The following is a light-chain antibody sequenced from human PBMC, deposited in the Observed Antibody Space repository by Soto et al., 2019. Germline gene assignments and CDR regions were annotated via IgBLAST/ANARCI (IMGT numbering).Light chain of an antibody. Sequence: QSALTQPRSVSGSPGQSVTISCTGTSSDVGAYNYVSWYQQHPGKAPRVMIYDVSRRPSGVPDRFSGSKSGNTASLTISGLQAEDEADYYCCSVAASHSSWVFGGGTKLTVL. V-gene: IGLV2-11*01. CDR1: SSDVGAYNY. J-gene: IGLJ3*02. CDR2: DVS. CDR3: CSVAASHSSWV.